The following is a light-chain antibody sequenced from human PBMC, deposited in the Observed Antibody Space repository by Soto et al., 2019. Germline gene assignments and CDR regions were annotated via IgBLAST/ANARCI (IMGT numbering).Light chain of an antibody. CDR2: EVS. CDR3: SSYTSSSTWV. J-gene: IGLJ3*02. V-gene: IGLV2-14*01. Sequence: QSVLTQPASVSGSPGQSITISCTGTSSDVGGYNYVSWYQQHPGKVPKLMIYEVSNRPSGVSNRFSGSKSGNTASLTISGLQDEDEADYYCSSYTSSSTWVFGGGTQLTVL. CDR1: SSDVGGYNY.